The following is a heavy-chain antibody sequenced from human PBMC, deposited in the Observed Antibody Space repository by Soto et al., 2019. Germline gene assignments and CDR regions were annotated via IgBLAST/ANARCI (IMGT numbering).Heavy chain of an antibody. V-gene: IGHV3-30-3*01. CDR1: GFTFSSYA. CDR2: ISYDGSNK. CDR3: ARGSVTTYYYYGMDV. D-gene: IGHD4-4*01. J-gene: IGHJ6*04. Sequence: PGGSLRLSCAASGFTFSSYAMHWVRQAPGKGLEWVAVISYDGSNKYYADSVKGRFTISRDNSKNTLYLQMNSLRAEDTAVYYCARGSVTTYYYYGMDVWGKGTRVTVPS.